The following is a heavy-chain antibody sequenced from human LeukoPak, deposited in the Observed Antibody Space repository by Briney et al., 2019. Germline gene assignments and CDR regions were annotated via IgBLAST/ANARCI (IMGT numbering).Heavy chain of an antibody. CDR2: IYSGGNT. J-gene: IGHJ4*02. D-gene: IGHD6-13*01. Sequence: PGGSLRLSCAASGFTFSDYYMSWIRQAPGKGLEWVSVIYSGGNTYPADSVKGRFTISRNTSDNTLYLQMNSLRVEDTAVYFCARVSPSGFGSSSWIDYWGQGTLVTVSS. CDR3: ARVSPSGFGSSSWIDY. CDR1: GFTFSDYY. V-gene: IGHV3-53*01.